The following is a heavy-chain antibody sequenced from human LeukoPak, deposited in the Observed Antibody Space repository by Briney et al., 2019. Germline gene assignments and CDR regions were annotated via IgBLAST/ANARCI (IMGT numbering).Heavy chain of an antibody. V-gene: IGHV4-59*01. CDR2: IYYSGST. CDR3: ARRDTAIPNGMDV. CDR1: GGSISSYY. Sequence: ETLSLTCTVSGGSISSYYWSWIRQPPGKGLEWIGYIYYSGSTNYNPSLKSRVTISVDTSKNQFSLKLSSVTAADTAVYYCARRDTAIPNGMDVWGQGTTVTVSS. J-gene: IGHJ6*02. D-gene: IGHD5-18*01.